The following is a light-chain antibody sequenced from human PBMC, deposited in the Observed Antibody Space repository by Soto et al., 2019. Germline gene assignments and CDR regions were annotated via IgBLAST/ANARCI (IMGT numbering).Light chain of an antibody. Sequence: QSVLTQPASVSGSPGQSITISCTGTSSDVGAYNFVSWYQQFPGNAPKLMIYEVSNRPSGVSDRFPGSKSGNTASLIISGLQAEDEADYYCSSQTGSATMVFGGGTKLTVL. CDR3: SSQTGSATMV. CDR1: SSDVGAYNF. CDR2: EVS. V-gene: IGLV2-14*01. J-gene: IGLJ2*01.